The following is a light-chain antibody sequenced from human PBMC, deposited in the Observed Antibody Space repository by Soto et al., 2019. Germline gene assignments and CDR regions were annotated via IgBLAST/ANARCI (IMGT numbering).Light chain of an antibody. J-gene: IGLJ3*02. Sequence: QSALTQPASVSGSPGQSITISCTGTSSDIGAYNYVAWYQQHPGKVPKLMIYQVSNRPSGVSNRFSGSKSGNTASLTISGLQAEDEADYYCSSYTTNRIQMFGGGTKLTVL. V-gene: IGLV2-14*01. CDR2: QVS. CDR1: SSDIGAYNY. CDR3: SSYTTNRIQM.